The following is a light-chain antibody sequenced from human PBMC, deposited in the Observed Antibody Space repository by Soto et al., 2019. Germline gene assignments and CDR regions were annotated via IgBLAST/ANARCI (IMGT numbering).Light chain of an antibody. J-gene: IGKJ3*01. V-gene: IGKV3-20*01. CDR2: GAS. CDR3: QQYGSSPRIFT. Sequence: EIVLTQSPGTLSLSPGERATLSCRASQSVSSIYLAWYQQKPGQAPRLLIYGASSRATGIPDRFSGSGSGTDFTLTISRLEPEDFAVYYCQQYGSSPRIFTFGPGTKVDIK. CDR1: QSVSSIY.